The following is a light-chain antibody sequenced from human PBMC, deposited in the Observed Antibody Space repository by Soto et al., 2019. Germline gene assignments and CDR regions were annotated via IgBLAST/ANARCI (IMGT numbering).Light chain of an antibody. CDR1: QSVSSY. V-gene: IGKV3-11*01. Sequence: EIVLTQTPATLSLSPGERATLSCRASQSVSSYFAWYQQKPGQPPRLLIYDASNRATVIPARFSGSGSGTDFTLSISILEPEDFAVYYCQHRGNWPLTFGQGTKVEIK. CDR3: QHRGNWPLT. CDR2: DAS. J-gene: IGKJ1*01.